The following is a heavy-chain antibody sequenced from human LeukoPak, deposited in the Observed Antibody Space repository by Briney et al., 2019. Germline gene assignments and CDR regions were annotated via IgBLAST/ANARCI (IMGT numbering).Heavy chain of an antibody. CDR2: ISAAGDST. J-gene: IGHJ4*02. CDR1: GFSFSTYV. Sequence: LPGGSLRLSCAASGFSFSTYVMTWVRQAPGKGLEWVSTISAAGDSTYYSDSVKGRFTVSRDNSKSALFLQMNSLRAEDTAVYYCAKDLLSSSFGLDYWGQGTLVTVSS. D-gene: IGHD6-6*01. CDR3: AKDLLSSSFGLDY. V-gene: IGHV3-23*01.